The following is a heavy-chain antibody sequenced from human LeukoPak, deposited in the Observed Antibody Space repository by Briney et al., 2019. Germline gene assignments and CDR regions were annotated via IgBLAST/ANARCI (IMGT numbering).Heavy chain of an antibody. CDR3: AKDPNGDYVGAFDY. V-gene: IGHV3-23*01. CDR2: ITGSGAGT. CDR1: GFTFSNYG. D-gene: IGHD4-17*01. Sequence: GGSLRLSCAASGFTFSNYGMNWVRQAPGKGLEWVSSITGSGAGTSYADSVKGRFTISRDNSRNTLYLQMNSLRAEDTAIYYCAKDPNGDYVGAFDYWGPGTLVTVSS. J-gene: IGHJ4*02.